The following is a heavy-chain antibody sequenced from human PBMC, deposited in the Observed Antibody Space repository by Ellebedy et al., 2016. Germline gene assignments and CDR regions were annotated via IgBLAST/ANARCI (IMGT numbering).Heavy chain of an antibody. CDR2: IGGSGIST. Sequence: GESLKISXAASGFTFDSYAMTWVRQAPGKGLEWVSAIGGSGISTYYADSVKARFTISRDNSKNTLFLQMNSLRVEDTALYYCASFWRGPPTGYFDFWGRGTLVTVSS. CDR3: ASFWRGPPTGYFDF. V-gene: IGHV3-23*01. D-gene: IGHD3-3*01. CDR1: GFTFDSYA. J-gene: IGHJ4*02.